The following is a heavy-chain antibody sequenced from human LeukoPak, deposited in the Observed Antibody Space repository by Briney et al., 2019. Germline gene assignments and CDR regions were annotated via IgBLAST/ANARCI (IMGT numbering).Heavy chain of an antibody. CDR3: ARGTNWSPLDFDF. V-gene: IGHV3-21*01. D-gene: IGHD3-3*01. CDR2: IGSISNNYK. Sequence: GGSLRLSCEASGFTFSTYNMHWVRQAPGKGLEWVSTIGSISNNYKYYADSVKGRLTISRDNAKNSLYLQMNSLGAEDTAVYFCARGTNWSPLDFDFWGQGTLVTVSS. J-gene: IGHJ4*02. CDR1: GFTFSTYN.